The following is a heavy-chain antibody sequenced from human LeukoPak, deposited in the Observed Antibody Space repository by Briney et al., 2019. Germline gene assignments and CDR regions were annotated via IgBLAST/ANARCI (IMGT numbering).Heavy chain of an antibody. J-gene: IGHJ5*02. V-gene: IGHV3-23*01. Sequence: PGGSLRLSCAASGIVFSNTAMNWARQSPGRGLEWVSAISGGGERTFYADSVKGRFTISRDNSKNVVYLQMNSLRADDTAIYYCGKDGGQYSSGPEFDPRGQGALVTVSS. D-gene: IGHD6-19*01. CDR1: GIVFSNTA. CDR2: ISGGGERT. CDR3: GKDGGQYSSGPEFDP.